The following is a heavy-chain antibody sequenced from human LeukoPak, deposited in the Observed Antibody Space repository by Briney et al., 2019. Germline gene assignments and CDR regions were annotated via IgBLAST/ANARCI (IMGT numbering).Heavy chain of an antibody. J-gene: IGHJ4*02. D-gene: IGHD6-6*01. V-gene: IGHV3-7*01. CDR1: GFTFSDYY. Sequence: PGGSLRLSCAASGFTFSDYYMSWIRQAPGKGLEWVANINQDASLEKYVESVKGRFTISRDNAKDSVYLQMNTLRAEDTAVYYCASTDSASSGYFDNWGQGTLVTASS. CDR2: INQDASLE. CDR3: ASTDSASSGYFDN.